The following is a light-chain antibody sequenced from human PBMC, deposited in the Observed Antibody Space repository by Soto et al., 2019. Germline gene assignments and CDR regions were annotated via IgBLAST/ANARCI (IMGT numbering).Light chain of an antibody. CDR1: QSITTN. Sequence: EKVLTQSPVTLSVSLGERATLSCRASQSITTNLAWYQQKPGQAPRLLIFGASNRATGIPARFSGSGSGTEFAPNLSSIQRQDPAIYYCPQYNDWPPLTFGGGTKVEI. V-gene: IGKV3-15*01. CDR3: PQYNDWPPLT. J-gene: IGKJ4*01. CDR2: GAS.